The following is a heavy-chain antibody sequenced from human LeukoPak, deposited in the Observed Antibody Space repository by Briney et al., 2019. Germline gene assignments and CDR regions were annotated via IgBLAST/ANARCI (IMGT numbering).Heavy chain of an antibody. V-gene: IGHV3-30*18. D-gene: IGHD3-10*01. CDR2: ISYDGSNK. Sequence: GGSLRLSCAAPGFTFSSYGMHWVRQAPGKGLEWVAVISYDGSNKYYADSVKGRFTISRDNSKNTLYLQMNSLRAEDTAVYYCAKDALRGVNYFDYWGQGTLVTVSS. CDR3: AKDALRGVNYFDY. CDR1: GFTFSSYG. J-gene: IGHJ4*02.